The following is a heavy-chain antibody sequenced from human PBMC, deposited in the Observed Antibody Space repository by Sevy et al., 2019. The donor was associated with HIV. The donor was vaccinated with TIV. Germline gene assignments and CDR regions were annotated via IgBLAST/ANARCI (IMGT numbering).Heavy chain of an antibody. J-gene: IGHJ4*02. CDR3: AKVRLGDYYGSGSYYPDYYFDY. Sequence: GGSLRLSCAASGFTFSSYAMSWVRQAPGKGLEWVSAISGSGGSTYYADSVKGRFTISRDNSKNTLYLQMNSLRAEETAVYYCAKVRLGDYYGSGSYYPDYYFDYWGQGTLVTVSS. CDR2: ISGSGGST. CDR1: GFTFSSYA. D-gene: IGHD3-10*01. V-gene: IGHV3-23*01.